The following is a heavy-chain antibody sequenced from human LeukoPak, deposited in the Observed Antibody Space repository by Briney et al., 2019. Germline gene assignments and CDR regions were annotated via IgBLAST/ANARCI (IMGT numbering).Heavy chain of an antibody. J-gene: IGHJ4*02. CDR3: AKGKHYRDYATPIPDY. D-gene: IGHD4-17*01. Sequence: GGSLRLSCAASGFTFSSYGMHWVRQAPGKGLEWVAVIWYDGSNKYYADSVKGRFTISRDNSKNTLYLQMNSLRAEDTAVYYCAKGKHYRDYATPIPDYWGQGTLVTVSS. V-gene: IGHV3-33*06. CDR1: GFTFSSYG. CDR2: IWYDGSNK.